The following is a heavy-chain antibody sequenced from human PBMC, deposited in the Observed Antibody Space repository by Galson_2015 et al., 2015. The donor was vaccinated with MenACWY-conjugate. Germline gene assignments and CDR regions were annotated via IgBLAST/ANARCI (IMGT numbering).Heavy chain of an antibody. J-gene: IGHJ4*02. CDR1: GGSINSYY. V-gene: IGHV4-59*01. CDR2: MYYSGSA. Sequence: SETLSLTCTVSGGSINSYYWSWIRQPPGKGLEWIGYMYYSGSANYNPSLKSRVTISVDTSKNQFSLTMTSVTAADRAVYYCARGVNLASMAGYWGQGTLVTVSS. CDR3: ARGVNLASMAGY. D-gene: IGHD3-3*02.